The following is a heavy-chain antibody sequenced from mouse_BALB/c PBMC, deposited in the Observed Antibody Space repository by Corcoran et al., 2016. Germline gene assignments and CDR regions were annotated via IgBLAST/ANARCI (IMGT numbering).Heavy chain of an antibody. Sequence: QIQLVQSGPELKKPGETVKISCKASGYTFTNYGMNWVKQATGKGLKWMGWINTYTGEPTYADDFKGRFAFSLENSASTAYLQLNNLKNEDTATYFCARRGNYVGGLAYLGQGTPVIVSA. CDR1: GYTFTNYG. CDR2: INTYTGEP. J-gene: IGHJ3*01. V-gene: IGHV9-3-1*01. D-gene: IGHD2-1*01. CDR3: ARRGNYVGGLAY.